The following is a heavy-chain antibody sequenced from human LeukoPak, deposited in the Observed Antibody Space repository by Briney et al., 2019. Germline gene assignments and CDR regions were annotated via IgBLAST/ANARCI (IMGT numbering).Heavy chain of an antibody. CDR2: IDSDGSEG. D-gene: IGHD6-6*01. Sequence: PGGALRLSCAASGFTFSSYSMKWVRPAPGKGLEWVASIDSDGSEGYYADVVKGRFTISRDNAKNSLYLQINSLRAEDTAVYYCARSSYSSSSSVWGQGTMVTVSS. CDR1: GFTFSSYS. J-gene: IGHJ3*01. V-gene: IGHV3-7*03. CDR3: ARSSYSSSSSV.